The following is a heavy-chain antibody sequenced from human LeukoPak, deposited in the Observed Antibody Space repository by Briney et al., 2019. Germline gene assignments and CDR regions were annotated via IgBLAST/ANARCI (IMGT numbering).Heavy chain of an antibody. Sequence: GGSLRLSCVASGFTVSNNYMSWVRQAPGKGLECVSIFYIAGVTNYADSVKGRFTISRDDSKNTLYLQMNSLRSDDTAVYYCARDDCSSTSCYGGVDYYYYMDVWGKGTTVTISS. V-gene: IGHV3-53*05. CDR3: ARDDCSSTSCYGGVDYYYYMDV. CDR1: GFTVSNNY. CDR2: FYIAGVT. D-gene: IGHD2-2*01. J-gene: IGHJ6*03.